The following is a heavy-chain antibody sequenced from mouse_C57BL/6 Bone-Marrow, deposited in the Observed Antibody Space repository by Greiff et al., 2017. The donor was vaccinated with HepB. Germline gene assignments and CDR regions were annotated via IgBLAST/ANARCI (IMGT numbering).Heavy chain of an antibody. J-gene: IGHJ1*03. CDR3: ARPTTVVVDWYFDV. CDR1: GYTFTSYG. Sequence: LVESGAELARPGASVKLSCKASGYTFTSYGISWVKQRTGQGLEWIGEIYPRSGNTYYNEKFKGKATLTADKSSSTAYMELRSLTSEDSAVYFCARPTTVVVDWYFDVWGTGTTVTVSS. V-gene: IGHV1-81*01. CDR2: IYPRSGNT. D-gene: IGHD1-1*01.